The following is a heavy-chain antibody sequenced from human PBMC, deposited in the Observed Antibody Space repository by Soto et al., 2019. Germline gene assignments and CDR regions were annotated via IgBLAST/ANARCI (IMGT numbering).Heavy chain of an antibody. J-gene: IGHJ4*02. D-gene: IGHD6-19*01. CDR1: GDSVSSASTA. V-gene: IGHV6-1*01. Sequence: SQTLSLTCAISGDSVSSASTAWSWIRQSPSRGLEWLGRTYYRSNWYTDYAVSVKSRITISPDTSKNQFSLQLNSVTPEDTAVYYCARGSYYSGWVWGQGTLVTVSS. CDR3: ARGSYYSGWV. CDR2: TYYRSNWYT.